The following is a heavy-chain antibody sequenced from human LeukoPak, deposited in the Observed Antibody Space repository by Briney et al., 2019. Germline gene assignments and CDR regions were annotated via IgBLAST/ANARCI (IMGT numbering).Heavy chain of an antibody. J-gene: IGHJ6*03. V-gene: IGHV4-34*01. CDR3: ARVARLAAAGTSYYYYMDV. Sequence: SETPSLTCAVYGGSFSGYYWSWIRQPPGKGLEWIWEINHSGSTNYNPSLKGRITISVDTSRNQFSLKLSSVTAADTAVYYCARVARLAAAGTSYYYYMDVWGKGTTVTVSS. D-gene: IGHD6-13*01. CDR1: GGSFSGYY. CDR2: INHSGST.